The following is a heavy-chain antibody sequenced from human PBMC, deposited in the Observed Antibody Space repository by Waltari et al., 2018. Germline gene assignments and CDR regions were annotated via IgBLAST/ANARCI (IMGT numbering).Heavy chain of an antibody. CDR2: VNPNTGAT. J-gene: IGHJ5*02. D-gene: IGHD2-21*01. CDR1: GYTFINYE. Sequence: VKVSCQASGYTFINYEINWVRQAAGQGLEWMGWVNPNTGATAYAQKFQGRITMTWDTSISTAYMELTNLRSDDTAVLYCARGRDVFANFDYNWFDPWGQGTLATVSS. CDR3: ARGRDVFANFDYNWFDP. V-gene: IGHV1-8*02.